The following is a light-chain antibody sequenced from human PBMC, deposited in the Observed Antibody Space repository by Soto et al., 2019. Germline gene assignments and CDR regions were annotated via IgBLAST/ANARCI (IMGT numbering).Light chain of an antibody. V-gene: IGKV3-11*01. CDR3: QQRTHWPPALT. CDR1: QSIGTY. Sequence: EIVLTQSPATLSLSPGERATLSCRASQSIGTYLAWYQQRPGQAPRLLIYDASNRATGIPARFSGSGSGTDFTLTISSLEPEDFAVYYCQQRTHWPPALTFGGGTKVEIK. J-gene: IGKJ4*01. CDR2: DAS.